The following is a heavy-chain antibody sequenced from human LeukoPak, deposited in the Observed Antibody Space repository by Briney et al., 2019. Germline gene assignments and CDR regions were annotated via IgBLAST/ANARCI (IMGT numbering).Heavy chain of an antibody. Sequence: GGSLSLSCAASGFTFSSYLMHWVRQAPGKGLEWVAVISSDGNNKYYADSVRGRFTISRDNSKNTLYLQMNSLRPEDTAVYYCARDLYSSGWYLGIDYWGQGTLVTVTP. CDR3: ARDLYSSGWYLGIDY. V-gene: IGHV3-30-3*01. CDR2: ISSDGNNK. CDR1: GFTFSSYL. J-gene: IGHJ4*02. D-gene: IGHD6-19*01.